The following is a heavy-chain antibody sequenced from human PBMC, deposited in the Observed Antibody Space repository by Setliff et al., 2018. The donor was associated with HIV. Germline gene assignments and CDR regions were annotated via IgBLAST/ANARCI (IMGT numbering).Heavy chain of an antibody. CDR1: GYTFTSYD. V-gene: IGHV1-8*01. CDR3: ARYMVRGVTEWGY. Sequence: ASVKVSCKASGYTFTSYDINWVRQAAGQGLEWMGWMNPNSGNTGYAQKFQGRVTMTRNTSISTAYMELSSLRSEDTAVYYCARYMVRGVTEWGYWGQGTLVTVSS. J-gene: IGHJ4*02. D-gene: IGHD3-10*01. CDR2: MNPNSGNT.